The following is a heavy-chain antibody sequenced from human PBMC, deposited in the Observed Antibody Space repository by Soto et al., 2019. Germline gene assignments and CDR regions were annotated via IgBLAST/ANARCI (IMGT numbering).Heavy chain of an antibody. CDR2: INHSGST. CDR3: ARDKITGLFAY. CDR1: GGSFSGYY. Sequence: LSLTCAVYGGSFSGYYWSWIRQPPGKGLEWIGEINHSGSTNYNPSLKSRVTISVDTSKNQFSLKLTSVTAADTAVYYCARDKITGLFAYWGQGTLVTVSS. V-gene: IGHV4-34*01. J-gene: IGHJ4*02. D-gene: IGHD2-8*02.